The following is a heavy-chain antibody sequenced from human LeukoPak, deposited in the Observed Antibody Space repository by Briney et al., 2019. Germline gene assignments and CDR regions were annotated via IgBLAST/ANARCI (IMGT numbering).Heavy chain of an antibody. Sequence: GRSLRLSCAASGFTFDDYAMHWVRQPPGKGLEWVSGISWNSGSIGYAVSVKGRFTISRDNAKNSLYLQMNSLRAEDMALYYCTKALTDSSSSYFDNWGQGTLVTVSS. CDR3: TKALTDSSSSYFDN. J-gene: IGHJ4*02. D-gene: IGHD6-6*01. CDR1: GFTFDDYA. V-gene: IGHV3-9*03. CDR2: ISWNSGSI.